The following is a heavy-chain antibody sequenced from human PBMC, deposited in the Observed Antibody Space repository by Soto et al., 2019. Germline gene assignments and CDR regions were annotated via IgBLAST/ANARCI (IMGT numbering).Heavy chain of an antibody. CDR1: GFTFSRYG. J-gene: IGHJ6*03. CDR3: VKDGLDSEGRRYYYYMDV. Sequence: GGSLRLSCAASGFTFSRYGMHWVRQAPGKGLEWVAVISYDGSHKYYADSVKGRFTISRDNSKNTLYLQMNSLRAEDTAVYYCVKDGLDSEGRRYYYYMDVWGKGTTVTVSS. D-gene: IGHD2-15*01. V-gene: IGHV3-30*18. CDR2: ISYDGSHK.